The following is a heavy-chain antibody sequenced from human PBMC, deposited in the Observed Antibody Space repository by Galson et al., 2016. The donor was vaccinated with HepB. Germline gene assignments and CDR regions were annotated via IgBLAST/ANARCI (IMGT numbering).Heavy chain of an antibody. CDR3: AKDQGILRHFDWLTYDAFDM. J-gene: IGHJ3*02. CDR1: GFTFSKYA. V-gene: IGHV3-30*18. D-gene: IGHD3-9*01. CDR2: ISTNGISQ. Sequence: SLRLSCAASGFTFSKYALHWVRQAPGKGLEWVAVISTNGISQNYEDSVKGRFTVYRDNSKNTVDLRMNSLRPEDTAVYYCAKDQGILRHFDWLTYDAFDMWGQGTMVTVSS.